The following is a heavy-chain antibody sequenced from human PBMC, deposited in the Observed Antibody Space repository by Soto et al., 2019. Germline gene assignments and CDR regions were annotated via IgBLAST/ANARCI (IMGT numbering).Heavy chain of an antibody. J-gene: IGHJ6*02. CDR3: ARGGGFSPYYYNLDV. CDR1: GYTFTGHY. D-gene: IGHD2-15*01. V-gene: IGHV1-46*01. CDR2: INPRGGST. Sequence: GASVKVSCKAAGYTFTGHYIHWVRQAPGQGPEWMGIINPRGGSTTYAQNFQDRVTMTRDTSSSTVYMELSSLRSGDTAVYYCARGGGFSPYYYNLDVWGQGTTVTVSS.